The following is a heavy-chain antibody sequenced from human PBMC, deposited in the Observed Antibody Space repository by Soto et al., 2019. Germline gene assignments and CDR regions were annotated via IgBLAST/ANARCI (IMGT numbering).Heavy chain of an antibody. CDR2: IGGDAVTT. CDR1: GFSSGGYS. V-gene: IGHV3-23*01. Sequence: PWGFIRLSYASSGFSSGGYSMSWVSTTQGNGLEWVSVIGGDAVTTYYADSVKGRFTVSRDNFKNTVNLQMNSLRAEDTAVYYCAKALYSSTYARGPAFRGKGTSVIVS. CDR3: AKALYSSTYARGPAF. D-gene: IGHD6-19*01. J-gene: IGHJ6*03.